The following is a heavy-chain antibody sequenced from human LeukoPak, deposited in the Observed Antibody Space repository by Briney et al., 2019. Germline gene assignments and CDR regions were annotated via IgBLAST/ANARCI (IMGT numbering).Heavy chain of an antibody. CDR3: ARDLSFVAANPLLLFDY. D-gene: IGHD2-15*01. V-gene: IGHV1-2*02. CDR2: INPNSGGT. J-gene: IGHJ4*02. CDR1: GYTFTGYY. Sequence: AASVKVSCKASGYTFTGYYMHWVRQAPGQGLEWMGWINPNSGGTNYAQKFQGRVTMTRDTSISTAYMELSRLRSDDTAVYYCARDLSFVAANPLLLFDYWGQGTLVTVSS.